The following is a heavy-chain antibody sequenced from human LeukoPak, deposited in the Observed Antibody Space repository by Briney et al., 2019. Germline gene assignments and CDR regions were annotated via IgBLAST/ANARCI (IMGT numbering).Heavy chain of an antibody. CDR1: GGTFRSYT. V-gene: IGHV1-69*02. CDR3: ARKGGLGTYGIFDY. D-gene: IGHD3-10*01. CDR2: IIPILGES. J-gene: IGHJ4*02. Sequence: SVNDSCKASGGTFRSYTISWVRQAPGQGLAWMGRIIPILGESDYAQKFQGRVTITADMSTSTAYMELSSLRSEDTAVYYCARKGGLGTYGIFDYWGQGTLVTVSS.